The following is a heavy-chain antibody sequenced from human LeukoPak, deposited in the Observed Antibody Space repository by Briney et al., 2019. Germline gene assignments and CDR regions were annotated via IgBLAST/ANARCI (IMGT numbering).Heavy chain of an antibody. Sequence: GGSLRLSCAASGFTFSSYSMNWVRQAPGKGLEWVSSISSSSSYIYYADSVKGRFTISRDNAKNSLYLQMNSLRAEDTAVYYCARDNEDTAMVRFDPWGQGTLVTVSS. V-gene: IGHV3-21*01. CDR3: ARDNEDTAMVRFDP. CDR1: GFTFSSYS. CDR2: ISSSSSYI. D-gene: IGHD5-18*01. J-gene: IGHJ5*02.